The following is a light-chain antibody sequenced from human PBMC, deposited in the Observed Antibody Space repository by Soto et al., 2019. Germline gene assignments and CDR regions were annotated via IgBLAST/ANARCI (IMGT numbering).Light chain of an antibody. CDR1: ESISTW. CDR2: GAS. Sequence: DIQMTQSPSTLSASVGDRVTITCRASESISTWLAWYQQKPGKSPKLLIYGASNLERGVPSRFSGSGSGTDFTLTISSLQPEDFATYFCQQLKSYPITFGQGTRLEIK. J-gene: IGKJ5*01. CDR3: QQLKSYPIT. V-gene: IGKV1-5*01.